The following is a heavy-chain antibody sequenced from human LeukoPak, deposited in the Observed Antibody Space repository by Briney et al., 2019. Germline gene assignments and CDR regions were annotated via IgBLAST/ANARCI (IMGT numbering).Heavy chain of an antibody. CDR2: INPSGGST. Sequence: ASVKVSCKASGYTFTSYYMHWVRQAPGQGLEWMGIINPSGGSTSYAQKFQGRVTMTRDRSTSTVYMGLSSLRSEDTAVYYCARVSYDSSGTGVFDIWGQGTMVTVSS. J-gene: IGHJ3*02. CDR3: ARVSYDSSGTGVFDI. D-gene: IGHD3-22*01. V-gene: IGHV1-46*01. CDR1: GYTFTSYY.